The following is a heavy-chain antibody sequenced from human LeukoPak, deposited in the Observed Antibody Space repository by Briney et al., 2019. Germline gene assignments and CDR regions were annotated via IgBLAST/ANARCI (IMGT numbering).Heavy chain of an antibody. Sequence: SVKVSCKASGGTFSSYAISWVRQAPGQGLEWMGGIIPIFGTANYAQKFQGRVTITADESTSTAYMELSSLRSEDTAVYYCARGRGSGWLDAFDIWGQGTMVTVSS. J-gene: IGHJ3*02. D-gene: IGHD6-19*01. CDR3: ARGRGSGWLDAFDI. CDR1: GGTFSSYA. CDR2: IIPIFGTA. V-gene: IGHV1-69*13.